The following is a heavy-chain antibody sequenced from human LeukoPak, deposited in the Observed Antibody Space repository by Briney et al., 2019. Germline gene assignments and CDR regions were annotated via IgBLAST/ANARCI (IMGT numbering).Heavy chain of an antibody. CDR1: GGSFSGYY. CDR2: INHSGST. CDR3: ARRGYYYDSSGYYYFDY. D-gene: IGHD3-22*01. J-gene: IGHJ4*02. V-gene: IGHV4-34*01. Sequence: SETLSLTCAVYGGSFSGYYWSWIRQPPGKGLEWIGEINHSGSTNYNPSLKSRVTISVDTSKNQFSLKLSSVTAADTAVYYCARRGYYYDSSGYYYFDYWGQGTLVTVSS.